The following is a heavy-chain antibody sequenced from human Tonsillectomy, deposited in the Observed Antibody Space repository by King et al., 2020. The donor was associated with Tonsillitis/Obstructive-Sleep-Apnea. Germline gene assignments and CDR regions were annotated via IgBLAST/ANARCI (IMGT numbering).Heavy chain of an antibody. V-gene: IGHV3-21*01. CDR2: ISTSSDYI. CDR3: ARENGYTYGHFDY. J-gene: IGHJ4*02. Sequence: SINWLRQSPGKGLEWVSPISTSSDYISYADSVKVRFTISRDAAKSSLYLQMNRLRAEDTAGYYCARENGYTYGHFDYWGLGVVVTVSS. D-gene: IGHD5-18*01. CDR1: S.